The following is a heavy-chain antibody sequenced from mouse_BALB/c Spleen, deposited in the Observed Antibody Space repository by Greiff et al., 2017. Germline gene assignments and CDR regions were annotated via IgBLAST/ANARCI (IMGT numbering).Heavy chain of an antibody. Sequence: EVQLQESGGGLVKPGGSLKLSCAASGFTFSSYAMSWVRQTPEKRLEWVASISSGGSTYYPDSVKGRFTISRDNARNILYLQMSSLRSEDTAMYYCARGIYYDYGYWYFDVWGAGTTVTVSS. D-gene: IGHD2-4*01. CDR3: ARGIYYDYGYWYFDV. CDR2: ISSGGST. CDR1: GFTFSSYA. V-gene: IGHV5-6-5*01. J-gene: IGHJ1*01.